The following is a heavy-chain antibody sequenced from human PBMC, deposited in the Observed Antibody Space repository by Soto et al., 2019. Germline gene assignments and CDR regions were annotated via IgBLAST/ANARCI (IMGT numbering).Heavy chain of an antibody. CDR1: GGSISSSNL. CDR3: ARSPRSIAAGGIDY. V-gene: IGHV4-4*02. Sequence: QVQLQESGPGLVKPSGTLSLTCAVSGGSISSSNLWTWVRQPPGKGLEWIGEIYHSGSTNYNPSPKRRVTRSVDKSKSQFALKATSVTAADTAVYYCARSPRSIAAGGIDYWGQGILVTVSS. D-gene: IGHD6-13*01. CDR2: IYHSGST. J-gene: IGHJ4*02.